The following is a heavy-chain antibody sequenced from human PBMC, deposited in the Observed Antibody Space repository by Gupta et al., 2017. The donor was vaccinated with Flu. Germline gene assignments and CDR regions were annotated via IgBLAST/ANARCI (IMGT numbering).Heavy chain of an antibody. J-gene: IGHJ4*02. CDR2: ISKTSDST. Sequence: EVQLVESGGGLVQPGGSLRLSCIASGFKFDIYDMNWVRQAPGKGLEWISYISKTSDSTHYADSVKGRFTISRDNAKNSLYLQMNSLRAEDTAIYYCTKWGTIDYWGQGTLVAVSS. D-gene: IGHD1-26*01. CDR1: GFKFDIYD. V-gene: IGHV3-48*03. CDR3: TKWGTIDY.